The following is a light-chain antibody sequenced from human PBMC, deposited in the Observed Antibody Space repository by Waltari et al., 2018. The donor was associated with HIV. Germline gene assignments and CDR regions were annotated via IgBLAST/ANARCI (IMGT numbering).Light chain of an antibody. Sequence: SYVLTQPPSVSVAPGQTARITCGGNSIGSKSVHWYQQKPGQAPVLVVSDDSDRPSGIPKRFSGSKSGNTATLTISRVEAGDEADYYCQVWYSLTDPVVFGGGTKLTVL. CDR3: QVWYSLTDPVV. CDR2: DDS. V-gene: IGLV3-21*02. CDR1: SIGSKS. J-gene: IGLJ2*01.